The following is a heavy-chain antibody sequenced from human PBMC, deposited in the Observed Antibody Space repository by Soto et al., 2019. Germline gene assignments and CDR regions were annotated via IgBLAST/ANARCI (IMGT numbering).Heavy chain of an antibody. J-gene: IGHJ4*02. CDR3: ATLTKYDILTGFYPC. CDR2: INPSGGST. D-gene: IGHD3-9*01. CDR1: GYTFTGYY. V-gene: IGHV1-46*01. Sequence: ASVKVSCKASGYTFTGYYMHWLRQAPGQGLEWMGIINPSGGSTRYAQKFQGGVIISRDNSNNTLYFQMNSLRAEDTAVYYCATLTKYDILTGFYPCWGEGTLVTVSS.